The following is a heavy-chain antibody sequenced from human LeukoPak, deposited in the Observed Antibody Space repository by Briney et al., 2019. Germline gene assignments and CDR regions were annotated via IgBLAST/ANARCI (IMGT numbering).Heavy chain of an antibody. V-gene: IGHV3-23*01. D-gene: IGHD1-1*01. CDR2: IFPSGGEI. CDR3: ARKTFGTTPGRAVDI. CDR1: GFTFSTFA. J-gene: IGHJ3*02. Sequence: GGSLRLSCAASGFTFSTFAMIWVRQPPGKGLEWVSSIFPSGGEIHYADSVRGRFTISRDNSKSTLSLQMNSLRAEDTAVYYCARKTFGTTPGRAVDIWGQGTMVTVSS.